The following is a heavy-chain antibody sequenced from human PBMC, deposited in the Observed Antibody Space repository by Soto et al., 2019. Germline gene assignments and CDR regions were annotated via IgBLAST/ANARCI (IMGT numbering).Heavy chain of an antibody. V-gene: IGHV1-18*01. D-gene: IGHD5-12*01. J-gene: IGHJ4*02. Sequence: ASVKVSCKASGYTFTSYGISWVRQAPGQGLEWMGWISAYNGNTHYAQKLQGRVTMTTDTSTSTAYMELRSLRSDDTAVYYCAIEMATTPGFDYWGQGTLVTVSS. CDR3: AIEMATTPGFDY. CDR2: ISAYNGNT. CDR1: GYTFTSYG.